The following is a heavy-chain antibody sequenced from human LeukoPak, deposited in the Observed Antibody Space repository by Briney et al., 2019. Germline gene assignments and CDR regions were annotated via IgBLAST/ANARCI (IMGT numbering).Heavy chain of an antibody. CDR3: ARGSYGDFRNDY. J-gene: IGHJ4*02. CDR2: ITSTSGYI. Sequence: GGSLRLSCAASGFTFSLFSMNWVRQAPGGGREWVSSITSTSGYIYYADSMKGRFTVSRDNAKNSLYLQMNSLKAEDTAVYYCARGSYGDFRNDYWGQGTLVTVSS. CDR1: GFTFSLFS. V-gene: IGHV3-21*01. D-gene: IGHD4-17*01.